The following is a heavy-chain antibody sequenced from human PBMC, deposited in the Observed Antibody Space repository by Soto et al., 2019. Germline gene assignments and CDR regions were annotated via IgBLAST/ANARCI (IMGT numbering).Heavy chain of an antibody. CDR1: GGSISSGDYY. D-gene: IGHD2-2*01. V-gene: IGHV4-31*03. CDR2: IYYSGST. CDR3: ARAQGYCSASTCSYYFDY. Sequence: QVQLQESGPGLVKPSQTLSLTCTVSGGSISSGDYYWSWIRQHPGKGLEWIGSIYYSGSTFDNPSLKSRLTTSVDTSTNQFSLKLSSVTAADTAVYYCARAQGYCSASTCSYYFDYWGLGTLVTVSS. J-gene: IGHJ4*02.